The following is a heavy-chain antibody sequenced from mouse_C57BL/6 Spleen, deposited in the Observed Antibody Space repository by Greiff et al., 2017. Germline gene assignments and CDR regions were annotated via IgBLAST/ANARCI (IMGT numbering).Heavy chain of an antibody. Sequence: VQLQQSGPGLVQPSQSLSITCTVSGFSLTSYGVHWVRQSPGKGLEWLGVIWRGGSTNYNAAFIARLSNTKDNSKSQVFFKMNSLPADDTAIYFCAKNMVTTDYAMDDWGQGTSVTVSS. D-gene: IGHD2-2*01. CDR3: AKNMVTTDYAMDD. J-gene: IGHJ4*01. CDR1: GFSLTSYG. V-gene: IGHV2-5*01. CDR2: IWRGGST.